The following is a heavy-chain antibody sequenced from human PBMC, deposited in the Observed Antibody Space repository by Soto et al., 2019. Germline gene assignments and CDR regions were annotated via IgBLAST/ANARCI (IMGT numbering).Heavy chain of an antibody. D-gene: IGHD2-21*02. CDR1: GFTFSSYG. Sequence: SLRLSCAASGFTFSSYGMHWVRQAPGKGLEWVAVISYDGSNKYYADSVKGRFTISRDNSKNTLYLQMNSLRAEDTAVYYCAKVALGSDLQFYYYYGMDVWGQGTTVTVSS. V-gene: IGHV3-30*18. CDR2: ISYDGSNK. J-gene: IGHJ6*02. CDR3: AKVALGSDLQFYYYYGMDV.